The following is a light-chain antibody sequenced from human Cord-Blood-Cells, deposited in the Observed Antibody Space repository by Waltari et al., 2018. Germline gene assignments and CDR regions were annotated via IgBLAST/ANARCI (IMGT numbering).Light chain of an antibody. Sequence: DIQMTQSPSTLSASVGDRVTITCRASQSISSWFASYQQKPGKAPKLLIYDASSLESGVPSRISGSGSGTEFTLTISSLQPDDFATYYCQQYNSYSTWTFGQGTKVEFK. CDR2: DAS. J-gene: IGKJ1*01. CDR1: QSISSW. CDR3: QQYNSYSTWT. V-gene: IGKV1-5*01.